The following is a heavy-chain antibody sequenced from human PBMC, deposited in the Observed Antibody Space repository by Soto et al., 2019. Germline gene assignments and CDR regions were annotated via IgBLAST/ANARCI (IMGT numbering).Heavy chain of an antibody. CDR1: GFTFSSYA. Sequence: GGSLRLSCAASGFTFSSYAMSWVRQTPGKGLEWVSAISGSGGSTYYADSVKGRFTISRDNSKNTLYLQMNSLRAEDTAVYYCAKSGDPMVRGPPYYFDYWGQGTLVTVSS. J-gene: IGHJ4*02. V-gene: IGHV3-23*01. CDR3: AKSGDPMVRGPPYYFDY. CDR2: ISGSGGST. D-gene: IGHD3-10*01.